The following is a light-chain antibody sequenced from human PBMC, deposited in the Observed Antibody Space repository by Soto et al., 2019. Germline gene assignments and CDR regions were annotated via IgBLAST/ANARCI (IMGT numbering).Light chain of an antibody. J-gene: IGKJ1*01. CDR3: QQYNNWPKT. CDR1: QGVSSSY. CDR2: GAS. Sequence: EIVLTQSPGTLSLSPGERATLSCRASQGVSSSYLAWYQQKPGQAPRLLIYGASARATGIPARFSGSGSGTEFTLTISSLQSEDIAVYYCQQYNNWPKTFGQGTKVDIK. V-gene: IGKV3-15*01.